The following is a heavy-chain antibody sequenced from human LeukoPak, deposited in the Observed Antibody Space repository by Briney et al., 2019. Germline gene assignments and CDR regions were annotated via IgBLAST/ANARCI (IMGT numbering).Heavy chain of an antibody. CDR1: GFTVSSSY. Sequence: GGSLRLSCAASGFTVSSSYMSWVRQAPGKGLEWVSVIYSGGSTYYADSVKGRFTISRDNSKNTLYLQMNSLRAEDTAVYYCASAPLLSGSYGYWGQGTLVTVSS. V-gene: IGHV3-53*01. CDR3: ASAPLLSGSYGY. CDR2: IYSGGST. J-gene: IGHJ4*02. D-gene: IGHD1-26*01.